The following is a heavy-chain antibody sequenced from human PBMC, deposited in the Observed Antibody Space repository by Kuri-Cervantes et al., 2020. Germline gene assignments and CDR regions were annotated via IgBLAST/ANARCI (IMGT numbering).Heavy chain of an antibody. D-gene: IGHD2-15*01. J-gene: IGHJ5*02. V-gene: IGHV3-7*01. CDR1: GFTFSSYA. Sequence: GESLKISCAASGFTFSSYAMSWVRQAPGEGLEWVANINPDGGAKSYVDSVKGRFTISRDNAKNSLYLQMNSLRAEDTGVYYCAAWSATATHHWGQGTLVTVSS. CDR2: INPDGGAK. CDR3: AAWSATATHH.